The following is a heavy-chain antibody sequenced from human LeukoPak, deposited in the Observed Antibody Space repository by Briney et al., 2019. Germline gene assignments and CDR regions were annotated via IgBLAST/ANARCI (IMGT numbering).Heavy chain of an antibody. Sequence: GGSLRLSRAASGFTFSSYWMSWVRQAPGKGLEWVANIKQDGSEKYYVDSVKGRFTISRDNAKNSLYLQMNSLRAEDTAVYYCARDLYSSGWYSAETYYFDYWGQGTLVTVSS. V-gene: IGHV3-7*03. CDR2: IKQDGSEK. CDR3: ARDLYSSGWYSAETYYFDY. D-gene: IGHD6-19*01. CDR1: GFTFSSYW. J-gene: IGHJ4*02.